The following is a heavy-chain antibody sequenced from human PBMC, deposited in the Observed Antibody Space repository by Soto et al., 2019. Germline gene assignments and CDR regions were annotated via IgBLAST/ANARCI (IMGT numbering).Heavy chain of an antibody. CDR1: GFTFSSYA. D-gene: IGHD3-10*01. CDR2: ISGSGGST. J-gene: IGHJ4*02. V-gene: IGHV3-23*01. Sequence: GGSLRLSCAASGFTFSSYAMSWVRQAPGKGLEWVSAISGSGGSTYYADSVKGRFTISRDNSKNTLYLQMNSLRAEDTAVYYCAKGTMITMVRGVFSYWGQGTLVTVSS. CDR3: AKGTMITMVRGVFSY.